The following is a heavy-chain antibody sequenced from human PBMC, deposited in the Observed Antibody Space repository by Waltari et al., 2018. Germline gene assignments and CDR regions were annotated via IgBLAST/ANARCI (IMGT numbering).Heavy chain of an antibody. CDR3: ATYIGASVGTAAFDV. V-gene: IGHV4-39*01. Sequence: QLQLQESGPRLVRPSETLSLICRVSGVAITSTRHYWAWIRQSPGQGLEWIGTVFYNGTTYISPSLKSRVSVARDTSKNQVSLILGSVTAADMAVYYCATYIGASVGTAAFDVWGQGTMVTVSS. CDR1: GVAITSTRHY. J-gene: IGHJ3*01. CDR2: VFYNGTT. D-gene: IGHD5-12*01.